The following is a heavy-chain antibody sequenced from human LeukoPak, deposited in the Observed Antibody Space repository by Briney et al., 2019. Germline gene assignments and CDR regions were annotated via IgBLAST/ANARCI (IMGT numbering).Heavy chain of an antibody. CDR1: GFNIDSYT. J-gene: IGHJ4*02. Sequence: PGGSLSLSCAASGFNIDSYTMTWVRQAPGKGLEWVSSISSGSGHIYYADSMKGRFTISRDNAKSSLYLQMNSLRAEDTAVYYCARFLTVAGVPQRVDCWGQGALVTVSS. CDR3: ARFLTVAGVPQRVDC. V-gene: IGHV3-21*01. CDR2: ISSGSGHI. D-gene: IGHD2-15*01.